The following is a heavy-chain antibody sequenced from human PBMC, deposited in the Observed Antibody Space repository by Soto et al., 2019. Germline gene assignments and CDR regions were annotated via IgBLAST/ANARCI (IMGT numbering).Heavy chain of an antibody. CDR2: ISGSGGTT. CDR3: AKDRETSMVGSYFDS. CDR1: GFTFSNYA. V-gene: IGHV3-23*01. Sequence: GGSLRLSCAASGFTFSNYAMSWVRQTPGKGLEWVSGISGSGGTTDYADSAKGRFTISRDKSKNTLYLQMNSLRPEDTAVYYCAKDRETSMVGSYFDSWGQGTMVTVSS. D-gene: IGHD3-10*01. J-gene: IGHJ4*02.